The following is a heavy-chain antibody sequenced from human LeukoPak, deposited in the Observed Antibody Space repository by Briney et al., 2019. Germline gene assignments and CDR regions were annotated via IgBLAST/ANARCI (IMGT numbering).Heavy chain of an antibody. CDR2: ISYDGSNK. D-gene: IGHD1-26*01. CDR3: ARDGGRDKEDY. V-gene: IGHV3-30-3*01. CDR1: GFTFSSYA. J-gene: IGHJ4*02. Sequence: PRGSLRLSCAASGFTFSSYAMHWVRQAPGKGLEWVAVISYDGSNKYYADSVKGRFTISRDNSKNTLYLQMNSLRAEDTAVYYCARDGGRDKEDYWGQGTLVTVSS.